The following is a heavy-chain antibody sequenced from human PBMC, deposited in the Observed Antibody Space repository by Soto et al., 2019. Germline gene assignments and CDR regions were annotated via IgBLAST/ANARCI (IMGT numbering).Heavy chain of an antibody. CDR1: GDTFSSSA. J-gene: IGHJ6*02. D-gene: IGHD2-21*01. V-gene: IGHV1-69*08. Sequence: QVQLVQSGAELKKTGSSVTVSCRASGDTFSSSAVDWVRQAPGQGLEWMGRIITVLGTTDYAQNFKGRVTSTAEKSTKTVYRELSSLRSDDTAVDYCARRRYCGYDCYHKHYYGMDVWGQGTTVTVAS. CDR2: IITVLGTT. CDR3: ARRRYCGYDCYHKHYYGMDV.